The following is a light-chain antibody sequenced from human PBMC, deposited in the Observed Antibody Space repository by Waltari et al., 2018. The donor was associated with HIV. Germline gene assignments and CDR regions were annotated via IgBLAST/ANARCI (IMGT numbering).Light chain of an antibody. V-gene: IGLV2-14*01. CDR1: SSDIGGYDY. CDR3: SAYTSISTLAV. CDR2: EVS. J-gene: IGLJ2*01. Sequence: QSALTQPASVSGSPGQSITISCTGTSSDIGGYDYVSWYQQHPGKAPKLMIYEVSSRPSGVSNRFSGSRSGNTASLTISGLQAEDEADYYCSAYTSISTLAVFGGGTKLTVL.